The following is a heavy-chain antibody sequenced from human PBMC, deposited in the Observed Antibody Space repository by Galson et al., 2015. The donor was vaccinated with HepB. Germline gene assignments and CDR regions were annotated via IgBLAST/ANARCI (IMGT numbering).Heavy chain of an antibody. J-gene: IGHJ4*02. CDR1: GFTFSGFW. D-gene: IGHD6-19*01. CDR2: ISNDGKTT. Sequence: SLRLSCAASGFTFSGFWLHWVRQVPGKGLVWVSGISNDGKTTTYADSVKGRFTVSRDNAKNTLYLQMNSLTGEDTAIYYCATWSYGSGVTSWGQGTLVTVSS. V-gene: IGHV3-74*01. CDR3: ATWSYGSGVTS.